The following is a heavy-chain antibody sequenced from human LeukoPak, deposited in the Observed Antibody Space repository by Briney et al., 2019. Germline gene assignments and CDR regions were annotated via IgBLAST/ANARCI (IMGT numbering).Heavy chain of an antibody. CDR2: TYYTSKWNN. Sequence: SQTLSLTCAISGDSVSSNSVACNWFRQSPSRGLEWLGRTYYTSKWNNDYAESVQSRIAVNPDTSKNQFSLYLNSVTLEDTAVYYCARQASRRFDPWGQGTLVTVSS. J-gene: IGHJ5*02. V-gene: IGHV6-1*01. CDR1: GDSVSSNSVA. CDR3: ARQASRRFDP.